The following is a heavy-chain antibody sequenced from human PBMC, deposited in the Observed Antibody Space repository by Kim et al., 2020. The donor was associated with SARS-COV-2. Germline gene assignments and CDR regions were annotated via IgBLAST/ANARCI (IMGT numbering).Heavy chain of an antibody. D-gene: IGHD6-13*01. Sequence: GGSLRLSCAASGFTFSDYYMSWIRQAPGKGLEWVSYICSSSSYTNYADSVKGRFTISRDNAKNTLYLQMNSLRAEDTAVYYCARDGSSWTGWFDPWGQGTLVTVSS. CDR3: ARDGSSWTGWFDP. CDR1: GFTFSDYY. CDR2: ICSSSSYT. V-gene: IGHV3-11*05. J-gene: IGHJ5*02.